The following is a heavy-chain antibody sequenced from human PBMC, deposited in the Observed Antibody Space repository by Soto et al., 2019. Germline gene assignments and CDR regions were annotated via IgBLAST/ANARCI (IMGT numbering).Heavy chain of an antibody. V-gene: IGHV4-4*07. CDR1: GGSISSYY. CDR2: IYTSGST. D-gene: IGHD2-15*01. Sequence: QVQLQESGPGLVKPSETLSLTCTVSGGSISSYYWSWIRQPAGKGLEWIGRIYTSGSTNYNPSLKSRVTMSVDTSKNQFSLKLSSVTAADTAVYYCARDRHCSGGSCYSYNWFDPWGQGTLVTVSS. J-gene: IGHJ5*02. CDR3: ARDRHCSGGSCYSYNWFDP.